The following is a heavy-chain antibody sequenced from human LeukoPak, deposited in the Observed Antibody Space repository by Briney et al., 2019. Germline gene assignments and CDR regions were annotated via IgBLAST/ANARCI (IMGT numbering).Heavy chain of an antibody. CDR3: ARDRDFRLYY. CDR1: GFAFSDYW. Sequence: GGSLRLSCAASGFAFSDYWMSWVRQAPGKGLEWVANINEDGSKKHYLDSVEGRFTISRDNAKNSLYLQMNSLRAEDTAVFYCARDRDFRLYYWGQGTLVTVSS. D-gene: IGHD2-21*01. J-gene: IGHJ4*02. V-gene: IGHV3-7*03. CDR2: INEDGSKK.